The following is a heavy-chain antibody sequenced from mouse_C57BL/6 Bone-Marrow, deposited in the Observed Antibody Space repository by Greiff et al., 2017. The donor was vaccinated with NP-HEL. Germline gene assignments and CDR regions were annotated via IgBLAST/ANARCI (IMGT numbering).Heavy chain of an antibody. V-gene: IGHV1-64*01. D-gene: IGHD2-5*01. CDR1: GYTFTSYW. Sequence: QVQLQQPGAELVKPGASVKLSCKASGYTFTSYWMHWVKQRPGQGLEWIGMIHPNSGSTNYNEKFKSKATLTVDKSSSTAYMQLSSLTSEDSAVYYCASPTIVTTSYAMDYWGQGTSVTVSS. CDR2: IHPNSGST. J-gene: IGHJ4*01. CDR3: ASPTIVTTSYAMDY.